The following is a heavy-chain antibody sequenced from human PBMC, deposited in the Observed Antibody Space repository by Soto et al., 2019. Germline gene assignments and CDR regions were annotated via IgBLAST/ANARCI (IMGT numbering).Heavy chain of an antibody. CDR1: GFTFSSYA. V-gene: IGHV3-23*01. J-gene: IGHJ6*02. Sequence: EVQLLESGGRLVQPGRSLRLSCAASGFTFSSYAMSWVRQAPGKGLEWVSAISGSGGSTYYADSVKGRFTISRDNSKNTLYLQMNSLRAEDTAVYYCAKAGYLRRAVAVDVWGQGTTVTVSS. CDR2: ISGSGGST. D-gene: IGHD5-18*01. CDR3: AKAGYLRRAVAVDV.